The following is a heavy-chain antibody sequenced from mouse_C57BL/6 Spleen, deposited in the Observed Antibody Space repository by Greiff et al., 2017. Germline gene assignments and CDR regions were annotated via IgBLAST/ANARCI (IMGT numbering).Heavy chain of an antibody. CDR1: GFNITDDY. J-gene: IGHJ2*01. CDR3: ASQGTFRLIDY. Sequence: VQLQQSGAELVRPGASVKLSCTASGFNITDDYMHWVKQRPGQGLEWIGWIDPENGDTEYAEKFQGKDTLTADTSSNTAYLQLSSLTSEDTAVYYCASQGTFRLIDYWGKGTTLTVSS. D-gene: IGHD3-2*02. CDR2: IDPENGDT. V-gene: IGHV14-4*01.